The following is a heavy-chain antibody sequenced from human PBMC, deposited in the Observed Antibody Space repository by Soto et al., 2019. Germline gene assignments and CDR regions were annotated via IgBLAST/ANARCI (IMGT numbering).Heavy chain of an antibody. Sequence: QMQLVESGGGVVQPGRSPRLSCEVSGFSFTSFGIHWVRQAPGKGLEWVALISYDGRSKFYSDSVKGRFALSRDNSKKTVFLQMNSLRPDDTAVYYCAILPTVTTTSDYWGQGTLVTVSS. CDR2: ISYDGRSK. V-gene: IGHV3-30*03. D-gene: IGHD4-17*01. J-gene: IGHJ4*02. CDR1: GFSFTSFG. CDR3: AILPTVTTTSDY.